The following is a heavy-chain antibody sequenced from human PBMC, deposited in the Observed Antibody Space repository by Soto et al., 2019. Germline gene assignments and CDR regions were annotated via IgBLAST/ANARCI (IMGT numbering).Heavy chain of an antibody. J-gene: IGHJ4*02. V-gene: IGHV3-23*01. CDR3: AKDGNIVVVTAILFDY. CDR2: ISGSGGST. D-gene: IGHD2-21*02. CDR1: GFTFSSYA. Sequence: GGSLRLSCAASGFTFSSYAMSWVRQAPGKGLEWVSAISGSGGSTYYADSVKGRSTISRDNSKNTLYLQMNSLRAEDTAVYYCAKDGNIVVVTAILFDYWGQGTLVTVSS.